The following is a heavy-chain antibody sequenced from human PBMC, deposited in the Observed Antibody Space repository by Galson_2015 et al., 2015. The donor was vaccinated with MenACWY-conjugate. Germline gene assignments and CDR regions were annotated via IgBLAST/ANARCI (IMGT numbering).Heavy chain of an antibody. V-gene: IGHV6-1*01. D-gene: IGHD4-17*01. CDR1: GDSVSSNSAA. J-gene: IGHJ4*02. Sequence: CAISGDSVSSNSAAWSWIRQSPSRGLEWLGRTYYRSKWYNDYAVSVESRITINPDTSKNQFSLQLNSVTPEDTAVYYCGTDYGDYDWRFDYWGQGTLVTVSS. CDR3: GTDYGDYDWRFDY. CDR2: TYYRSKWYN.